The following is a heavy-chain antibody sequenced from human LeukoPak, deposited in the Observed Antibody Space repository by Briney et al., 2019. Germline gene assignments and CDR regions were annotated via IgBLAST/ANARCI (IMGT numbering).Heavy chain of an antibody. V-gene: IGHV3-30*18. J-gene: IGHJ4*02. CDR2: ISYDGSNK. Sequence: PGGSLRLSCAASGFTFSSYGMHWVRQAPGKGLEWVAVISYDGSNKYYADSVKGRFTISRDNSKNTLYLQMNSLRAEDTAVYYCAKDPTSYYGSGSSFDYWGQGTLVTVSS. D-gene: IGHD3-10*01. CDR3: AKDPTSYYGSGSSFDY. CDR1: GFTFSSYG.